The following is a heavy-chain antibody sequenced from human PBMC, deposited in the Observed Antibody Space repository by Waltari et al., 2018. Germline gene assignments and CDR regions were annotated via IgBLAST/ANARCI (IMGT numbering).Heavy chain of an antibody. D-gene: IGHD3-22*01. CDR1: GFTFSNSW. J-gene: IGHJ4*02. V-gene: IGHV3-74*01. CDR3: ARAGYYRFDY. Sequence: EVQLVESGGGLVQPGGSLRLSCGGSGFTFSNSWVHWVRQAPGKGLEWLSRINSDGSTTNYADSVKGRFTISRDNAKNTLYLEMNSLRAEDTAVYYCARAGYYRFDYWGQGTLVTVSS. CDR2: INSDGSTT.